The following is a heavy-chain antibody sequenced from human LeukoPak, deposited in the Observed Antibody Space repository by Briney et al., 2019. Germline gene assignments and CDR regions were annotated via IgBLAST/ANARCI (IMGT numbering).Heavy chain of an antibody. V-gene: IGHV1-46*01. CDR1: GYTFTPYH. J-gene: IGHJ4*02. Sequence: APGKVSRQGTGYTFTPYHMHLGRQAPGQRLGWMGIINPSGGSTSYAQKFQGRVTMTRDTSTSTVYMELSSLRSEDTAVYYCARGDVVVPAAQDYWGQGTLVTVSS. CDR2: INPSGGST. CDR3: ARGDVVVPAAQDY. D-gene: IGHD2-2*01.